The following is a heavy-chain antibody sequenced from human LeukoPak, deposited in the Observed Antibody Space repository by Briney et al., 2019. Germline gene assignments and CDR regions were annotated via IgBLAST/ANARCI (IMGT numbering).Heavy chain of an antibody. V-gene: IGHV4-59*08. CDR1: GGSISGYY. CDR2: IYYSGST. CDR3: ARHKEGIAPIKYNDAFYI. D-gene: IGHD5-24*01. J-gene: IGHJ3*02. Sequence: PSETLSLTCSVPGGSISGYYWSWIRQPPGKGLEWIGHIYYSGSTNYNPSLKSRVTISVDTSKNQFSLKLSSVTAADMAVYYCARHKEGIAPIKYNDAFYIWGQATMVSVSS.